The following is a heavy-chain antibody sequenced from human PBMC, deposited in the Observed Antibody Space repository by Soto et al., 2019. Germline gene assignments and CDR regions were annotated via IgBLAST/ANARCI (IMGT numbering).Heavy chain of an antibody. Sequence: PSGTLSLTCAVYGGSFSGYYWSWIRQPPGKGLEWIGEINHSGSTNYNPSLKSRVTISVDTSKNQFSLKLSSVTAADTAVYYCARTLLRYFNWCDLWGQGTLFTV. CDR2: INHSGST. CDR3: ARTLLRYFNWCDL. CDR1: GGSFSGYY. J-gene: IGHJ5*02. D-gene: IGHD3-9*01. V-gene: IGHV4-34*01.